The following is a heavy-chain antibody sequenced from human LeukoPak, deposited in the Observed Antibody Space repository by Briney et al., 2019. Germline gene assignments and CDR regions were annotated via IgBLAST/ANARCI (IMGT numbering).Heavy chain of an antibody. J-gene: IGHJ4*02. CDR2: IRSKANSYAT. CDR1: GFTFSGSA. D-gene: IGHD6-13*01. V-gene: IGHV3-73*01. Sequence: GGSLRLSCAASGFTFSGSAMHWVRQASGKGLEWVGRIRSKANSYATAYAASVKGRFTISRDDSKNTAYLQMNSLKTEDTAVYYCTRQRYRAAALDYWGQGTLVTVSS. CDR3: TRQRYRAAALDY.